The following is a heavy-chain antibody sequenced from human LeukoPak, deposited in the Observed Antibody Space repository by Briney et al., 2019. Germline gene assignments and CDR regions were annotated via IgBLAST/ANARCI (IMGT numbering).Heavy chain of an antibody. D-gene: IGHD2-15*01. CDR2: ISYSVSTK. V-gene: IGHV3-11*04. CDR3: ARGADGVSSNSRGWFDP. CDR1: GFNFSDYY. J-gene: IGHJ5*02. Sequence: GGSLRLSCAASGFNFSDYYMSWIRQAPGKGLEWVSYISYSVSTKYYADSVKGRFTISRDNTKNSLYLQMNTLRAEDTAVYSCARGADGVSSNSRGWFDPWGQGTLVTVSS.